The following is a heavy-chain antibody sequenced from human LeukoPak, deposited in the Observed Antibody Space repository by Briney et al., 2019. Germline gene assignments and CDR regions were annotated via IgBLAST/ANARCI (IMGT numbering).Heavy chain of an antibody. CDR3: ARHAGWGSTFDY. D-gene: IGHD1-1*01. J-gene: IGHJ4*02. V-gene: IGHV4-59*08. CDR2: NYYSGST. Sequence: SETLSLTCTVTSGSFTTYYWSRIRQPPGKGLEWIGYNYYSGSTNYNPSLKSGVTISLDTSKNQFSLKLSSVTAADTAVYYCARHAGWGSTFDYWGQGTLVTVSS. CDR1: SGSFTTYY.